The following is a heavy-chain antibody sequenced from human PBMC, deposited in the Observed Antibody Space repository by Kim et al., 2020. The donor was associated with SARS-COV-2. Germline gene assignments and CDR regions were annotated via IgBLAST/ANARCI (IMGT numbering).Heavy chain of an antibody. Sequence: GGSLRLSCAASGFTFGEHAMHWVRQVPGKGLEWVSGIGRYGDKVAYAGSVKGRFITSRDNAKNYLYLQMDSLRPEDTALYYCVRDTSLNFGYYEDY. CDR2: IGRYGDKV. CDR3: VRDTSLNFGYYEDY. D-gene: IGHD3-10*01. CDR1: GFTFGEHA. V-gene: IGHV3-9*01. J-gene: IGHJ6*03.